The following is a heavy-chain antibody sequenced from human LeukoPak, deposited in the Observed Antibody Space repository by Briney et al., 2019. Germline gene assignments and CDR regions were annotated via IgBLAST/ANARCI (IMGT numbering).Heavy chain of an antibody. J-gene: IGHJ4*02. Sequence: GSLRLSCAASGFTFSSYAMSWVRQAPGKGLEWVSAISGSGGSTYYAESVKGRFTISRDNSKNTLYLQMNSLRAEDTAVYYCAKYRWLVRGSFDYWGQGTLVTVSS. V-gene: IGHV3-23*01. CDR2: ISGSGGST. CDR3: AKYRWLVRGSFDY. D-gene: IGHD6-19*01. CDR1: GFTFSSYA.